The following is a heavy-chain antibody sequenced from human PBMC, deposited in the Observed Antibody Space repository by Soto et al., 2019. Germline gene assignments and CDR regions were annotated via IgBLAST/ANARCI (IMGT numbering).Heavy chain of an antibody. CDR2: IYHSGST. J-gene: IGHJ6*02. D-gene: IGHD2-15*01. CDR3: ARNDLGPVAPSPFMDV. CDR1: GGSISSGGYS. Sequence: PSETLFLTCAVSGGSISSGGYSWSWIRQPPGKGLEWIGYIYHSGSTYYNPSLKSRVTISVDRSKNQFSLKLSSVTAADTAVYYCARNDLGPVAPSPFMDVWGQGTTVTVSS. V-gene: IGHV4-30-2*01.